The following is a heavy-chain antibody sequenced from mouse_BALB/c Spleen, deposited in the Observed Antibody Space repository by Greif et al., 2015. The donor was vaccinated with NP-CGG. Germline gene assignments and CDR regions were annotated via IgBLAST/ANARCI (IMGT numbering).Heavy chain of an antibody. Sequence: EVNLVESGGGLVKPGGSLKLSCAASGFTFSDYYMYWVRQTPEKRLEWVATISDGGSYTYYPDSVKGRFTISRDNAKNNLYLQMSSLKSEDTAMYYCARDGDGYVRFAYWGQGTLVTVSA. V-gene: IGHV5-4*02. J-gene: IGHJ3*01. CDR2: ISDGGSYT. CDR1: GFTFSDYY. D-gene: IGHD1-2*01. CDR3: ARDGDGYVRFAY.